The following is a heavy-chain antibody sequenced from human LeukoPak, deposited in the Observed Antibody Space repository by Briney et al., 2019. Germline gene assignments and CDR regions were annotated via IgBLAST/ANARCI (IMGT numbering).Heavy chain of an antibody. J-gene: IGHJ6*02. CDR3: ARDRVGGRYYYGIDV. CDR1: GFNFNTYS. V-gene: IGHV3-48*04. D-gene: IGHD3-16*01. CDR2: IISSSSTI. Sequence: GGSLRLSCVASGFNFNTYSMNWVRQAPGKGLEWISYIISSSSTIYYADSVKGRFTISRDNAKNSLYLQMNSLRADDTAVYYCARDRVGGRYYYGIDVWGLGTTVTVSS.